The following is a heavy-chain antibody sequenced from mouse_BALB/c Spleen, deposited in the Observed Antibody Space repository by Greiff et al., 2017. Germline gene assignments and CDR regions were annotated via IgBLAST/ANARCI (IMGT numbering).Heavy chain of an antibody. J-gene: IGHJ3*01. D-gene: IGHD5-1-1*01. CDR3: ARGDTHFAY. Sequence: VQLQQSGPELVRPGVSVKISCKGSGYTFTDYAMHWVKQSHAKSLEWIGVISTYYGNTNYNQKFKGKATMTVDKSSSTAYMELARLTSEDSAIYYCARGDTHFAYWGQGTLVTVSA. CDR1: GYTFTDYA. CDR2: ISTYYGNT. V-gene: IGHV1-67*01.